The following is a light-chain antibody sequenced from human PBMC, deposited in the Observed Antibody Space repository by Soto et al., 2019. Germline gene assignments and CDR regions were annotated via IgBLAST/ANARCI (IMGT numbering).Light chain of an antibody. CDR2: GNN. V-gene: IGLV1-40*01. Sequence: QSVLTQPPSLSGAPGQTVTISCTGTRSNIGAYDVHWYQQIPGTAPKLLIYGNNNRPSGVPDRFSGSKSGNSASLAITGLQADDEADYYCQSLDNSLSGSVFGGGTKVTVL. J-gene: IGLJ3*02. CDR1: RSNIGAYD. CDR3: QSLDNSLSGSV.